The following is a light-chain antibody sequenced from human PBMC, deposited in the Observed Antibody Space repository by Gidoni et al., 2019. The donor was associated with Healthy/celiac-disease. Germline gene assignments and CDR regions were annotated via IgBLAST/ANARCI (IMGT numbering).Light chain of an antibody. Sequence: QSVLTQPPSVSAAPGQKVTIACSGTTSNVGDNFVSWYQQPPGTAPKLLIYENNKRPSGIPDRFSGSKSGTSATLDITGLQTGDEADYYCGAWDKSLSAGVFGGGTKVTVL. CDR1: TSNVGDNF. CDR2: ENN. CDR3: GAWDKSLSAGV. V-gene: IGLV1-51*02. J-gene: IGLJ2*01.